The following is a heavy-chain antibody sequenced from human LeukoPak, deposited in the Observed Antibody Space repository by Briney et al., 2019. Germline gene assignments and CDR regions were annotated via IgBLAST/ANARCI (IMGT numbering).Heavy chain of an antibody. J-gene: IGHJ6*02. Sequence: GGSLRLSCTASGFTFSSYGMRWVRQAPGKGLEWVSAISGSGDITYHADSVKGRFTISRDNSRNTLYLQMNSLGAEDTAVYYCAKDRASSGSYGMDVWGQGTTVTVSS. V-gene: IGHV3-23*01. CDR1: GFTFSSYG. D-gene: IGHD6-19*01. CDR3: AKDRASSGSYGMDV. CDR2: ISGSGDIT.